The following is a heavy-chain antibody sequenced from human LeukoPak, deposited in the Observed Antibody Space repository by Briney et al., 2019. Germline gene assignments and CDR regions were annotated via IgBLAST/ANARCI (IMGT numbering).Heavy chain of an antibody. CDR1: GFTFSSYH. Sequence: SGGSLRLSCEVSGFTFSSYHMNWVRQAPGKGLEWVSYISSSGSTIYYADSVKGRFTISRDNAKNSLYLQMNSLRAEDTAVYYCARGLDKQWLVPHYYYYYMDVWGKGTTVTVSS. J-gene: IGHJ6*03. V-gene: IGHV3-48*03. D-gene: IGHD6-19*01. CDR3: ARGLDKQWLVPHYYYYYMDV. CDR2: ISSSGSTI.